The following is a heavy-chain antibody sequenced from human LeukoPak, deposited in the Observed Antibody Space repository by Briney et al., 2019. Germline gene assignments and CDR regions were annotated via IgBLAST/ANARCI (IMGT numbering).Heavy chain of an antibody. V-gene: IGHV1-2*04. CDR3: ARDASIAAAYGMDV. Sequence: ASVTVSCKASGYTFTSYYMHWVRQAPGQGLEWMGLINPNSGVTTYAQKFQGWVTMTRDTSISTAYMELSRLTSDDTAVYYCARDASIAAAYGMDVWGQGTTVTVSS. CDR2: INPNSGVT. D-gene: IGHD6-13*01. CDR1: GYTFTSYY. J-gene: IGHJ6*02.